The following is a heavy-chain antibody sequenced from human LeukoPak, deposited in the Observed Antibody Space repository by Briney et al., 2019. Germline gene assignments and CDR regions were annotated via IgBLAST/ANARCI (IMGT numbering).Heavy chain of an antibody. Sequence: QTGGTLRLSCAASGFTFSSYGMSWVRQAPGKGLEWVGFIRSKAYGGATEYAASVKGRFLISRDDSKRIAYLEMNSLKIEDTAVYYCTRDGAQLERSIHVNFDYWGQGTLVTVSS. V-gene: IGHV3-49*04. CDR1: GFTFSSYG. D-gene: IGHD1-1*01. J-gene: IGHJ4*02. CDR2: IRSKAYGGAT. CDR3: TRDGAQLERSIHVNFDY.